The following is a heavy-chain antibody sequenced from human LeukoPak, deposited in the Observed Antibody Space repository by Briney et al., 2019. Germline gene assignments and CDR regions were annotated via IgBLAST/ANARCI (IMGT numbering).Heavy chain of an antibody. Sequence: SETLSLTCSVSGGSITSRSYYWGWIRQSPGKGLEWIGSINYSGSTYYNPPLKSRVTISVDTSKNQFSLKLSSVIAADTAVYFCARHVFYYDSSGYHYFYYMDVWGKGTTVTISS. CDR2: INYSGST. J-gene: IGHJ6*03. CDR1: GGSITSRSYY. D-gene: IGHD3-22*01. CDR3: ARHVFYYDSSGYHYFYYMDV. V-gene: IGHV4-39*01.